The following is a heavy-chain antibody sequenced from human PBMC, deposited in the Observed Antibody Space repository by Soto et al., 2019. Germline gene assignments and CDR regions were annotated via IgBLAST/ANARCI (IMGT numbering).Heavy chain of an antibody. CDR1: GFTFSDYY. CDR2: ISSSGSTI. J-gene: IGHJ5*02. CDR3: ARDRVDTARRPPPEKNWFDP. Sequence: PGGSLRLSCAASGFTFSDYYMSWIRQAPGKGLEWVSYISSSGSTIYYADSVKGRFTISRDNAKNSLYLQMNSLRAEDTAVYYCARDRVDTARRPPPEKNWFDPWGQGTLVTVSS. V-gene: IGHV3-11*01. D-gene: IGHD5-18*01.